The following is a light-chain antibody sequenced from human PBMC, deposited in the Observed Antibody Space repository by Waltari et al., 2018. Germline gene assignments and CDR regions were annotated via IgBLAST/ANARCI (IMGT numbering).Light chain of an antibody. J-gene: IGLJ3*02. CDR3: SSYAADRTGV. CDR2: DDI. Sequence: HSALTQPASVTGSPGQSITISCIGVSNDVGSYILVSWYQHPPAKAPNLFIYDDIKRTSGVSVRFSGSRSGNAAPLTFSGLQAEAEAAYFCSSYAADRTGVFDGRKNMSVL. CDR1: SNDVGSYIL. V-gene: IGLV2-23*01.